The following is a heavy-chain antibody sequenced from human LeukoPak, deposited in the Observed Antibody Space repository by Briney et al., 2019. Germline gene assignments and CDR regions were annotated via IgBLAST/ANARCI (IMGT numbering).Heavy chain of an antibody. CDR2: INPNSGGT. Sequence: ASVKVSCKASGYTFTGYYMHWVRQAPGQGLEWMGWINPNSGGTNYAQKFQGRVTMTTDTSTSTAYMELRSLRSDDTAVYYCARDDSSGYSPLGDYWGQGTLVTVSS. J-gene: IGHJ4*02. CDR3: ARDDSSGYSPLGDY. D-gene: IGHD3-22*01. V-gene: IGHV1-2*02. CDR1: GYTFTGYY.